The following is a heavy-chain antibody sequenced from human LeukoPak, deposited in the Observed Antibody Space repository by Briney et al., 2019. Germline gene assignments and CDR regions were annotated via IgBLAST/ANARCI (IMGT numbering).Heavy chain of an antibody. D-gene: IGHD6-13*01. CDR3: AKAGYSSSWYVDY. CDR1: GFTFRSYE. J-gene: IGHJ4*02. Sequence: EGSLRLSCAASGFTFRSYEMNWVRQAPGKGLEWVAVISNDGSNKYYADSVKGRFTISRDNSKNALYLQMNSLRAEDTAVYYCAKAGYSSSWYVDYWGQGTLVLVSS. V-gene: IGHV3-30*18. CDR2: ISNDGSNK.